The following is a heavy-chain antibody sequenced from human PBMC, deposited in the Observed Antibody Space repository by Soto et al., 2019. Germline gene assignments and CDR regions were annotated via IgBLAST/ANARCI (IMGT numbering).Heavy chain of an antibody. CDR3: ARDSNAPARIGY. CDR1: GFSVSSSY. CDR2: IHSGGTT. Sequence: EVQLVESGGGLVQPGGSLRLSCAGSGFSVSSSYMGWVRQAPGKGLEWISAIHSGGTTYDADSVKGRFTISRDTSKNTVYLQVNSLRGEDTAVYYCARDSNAPARIGYWGQGSLVIVSS. J-gene: IGHJ4*02. D-gene: IGHD3-3*01. V-gene: IGHV3-66*01.